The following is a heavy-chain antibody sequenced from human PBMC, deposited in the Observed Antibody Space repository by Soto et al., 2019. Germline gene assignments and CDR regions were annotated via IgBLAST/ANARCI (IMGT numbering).Heavy chain of an antibody. Sequence: VKLVQSGAEVPNPGSSVKVSCKASGGTFSSYTISWVRQAPGQGLEWLGRIISILGIANYAQKFQGRVTITADNSTSTAYMELSSLRSEDTAVYYCARDRVVPAAIGRDWFDPWGQGTLVTVSS. CDR1: GGTFSSYT. CDR2: IISILGIA. V-gene: IGHV1-69*08. D-gene: IGHD2-2*01. CDR3: ARDRVVPAAIGRDWFDP. J-gene: IGHJ5*02.